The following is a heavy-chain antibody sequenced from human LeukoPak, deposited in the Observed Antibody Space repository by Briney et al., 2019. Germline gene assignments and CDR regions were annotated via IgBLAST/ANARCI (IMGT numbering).Heavy chain of an antibody. D-gene: IGHD2-2*02. CDR1: GFTFSNAW. CDR2: IKSKTDGGTT. Sequence: GGSLRLSCAASGFTFSNAWMSWVRQAPGKGLEWVGRIKSKTDGGTTDYAAPVKCSFTISRDDSKNTLYLQMNSLKTEDTAVYYCTTDRGDIVVVPAAIDYWGQGTLVTVSS. J-gene: IGHJ4*02. V-gene: IGHV3-15*01. CDR3: TTDRGDIVVVPAAIDY.